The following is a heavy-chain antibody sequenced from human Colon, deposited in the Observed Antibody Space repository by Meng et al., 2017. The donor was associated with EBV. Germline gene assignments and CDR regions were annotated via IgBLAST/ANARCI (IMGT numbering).Heavy chain of an antibody. CDR2: IYYSGST. V-gene: IGHV4-31*03. J-gene: IGHJ2*01. D-gene: IGHD4-17*01. CDR1: GGSISSGNHY. CDR3: ASLYGDSSVWYLDL. Sequence: QVQLQESGPGLVKPSQTLSLTCTASGGSISSGNHYWSWLRQHPGKGLEYIGYIYYSGSTYYNPSLKSRVIISVDTSKNQFSLRLNSVTAADTAVYYCASLYGDSSVWYLDLWGRGTLVTVSS.